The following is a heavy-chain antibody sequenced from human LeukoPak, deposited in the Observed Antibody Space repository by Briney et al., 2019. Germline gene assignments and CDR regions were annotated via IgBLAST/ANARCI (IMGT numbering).Heavy chain of an antibody. CDR2: NSPYNGDR. CDR3: ARDPSKIWEWLSSRFDY. J-gene: IGHJ4*02. CDR1: GYTFTNYG. Sequence: ASVQVSCKTSGYTFTNYGISWVRQAPGQGPEWMGWNSPYNGDRKYAEMFQGRVTMTTDTSTNTAHMELRSLRSDDTAVYYCARDPSKIWEWLSSRFDYWGQGTLVTVSS. V-gene: IGHV1-18*01. D-gene: IGHD3-3*01.